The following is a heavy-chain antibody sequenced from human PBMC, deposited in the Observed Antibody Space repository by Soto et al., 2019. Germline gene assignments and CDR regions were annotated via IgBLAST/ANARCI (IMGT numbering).Heavy chain of an antibody. J-gene: IGHJ6*02. D-gene: IGHD6-19*01. V-gene: IGHV3-23*01. Sequence: EVQLLESGGGLAQPGGSLRLSCAASGFTFSNNAMNWVRQAPGKGLALVSGISGTGYGTDYADYVKGRFTISRDSSNNTLYLQMNSLRGEDTAIYYCAKARQAQSHYYYGMDVWGQGPPVTVSS. CDR3: AKARQAQSHYYYGMDV. CDR1: GFTFSNNA. CDR2: ISGTGYGT.